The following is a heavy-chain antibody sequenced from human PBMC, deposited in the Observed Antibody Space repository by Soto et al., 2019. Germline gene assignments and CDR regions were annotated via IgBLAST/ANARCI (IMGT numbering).Heavy chain of an antibody. CDR1: GGSIGSYH. CDR3: AREAVEYYYDSSGYYPGTIDY. D-gene: IGHD3-22*01. Sequence: PSETLSLTCTVSGGSIGSYHWSCILQPPVKGLEWIGYIYYSGSTNYNPSLKSRVTISVDTSKNQFSLKLSSVTAADTAVYYCAREAVEYYYDSSGYYPGTIDYWGQGTLVTVSS. V-gene: IGHV4-59*13. J-gene: IGHJ4*02. CDR2: IYYSGST.